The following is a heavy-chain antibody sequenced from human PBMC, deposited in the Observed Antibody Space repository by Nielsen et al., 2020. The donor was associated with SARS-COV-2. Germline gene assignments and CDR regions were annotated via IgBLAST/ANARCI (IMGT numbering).Heavy chain of an antibody. J-gene: IGHJ4*02. D-gene: IGHD4-23*01. CDR2: ISSSSSYT. Sequence: WIRQPPGKGLEWVSYISSSSSYTNYADSAKGRFIISRDNARNSLYLQMDSLRAEDTAVYYCVRDRRDTVVTPRAGLFDLWGQGTLVTVSS. V-gene: IGHV3-11*06. CDR3: VRDRRDTVVTPRAGLFDL.